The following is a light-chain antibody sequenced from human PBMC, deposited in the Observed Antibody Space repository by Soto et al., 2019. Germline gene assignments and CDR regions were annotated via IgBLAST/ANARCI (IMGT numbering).Light chain of an antibody. V-gene: IGKV1-5*01. CDR1: QSIGSW. J-gene: IGKJ1*01. CDR3: QQFYNYPRT. CDR2: DAS. Sequence: SQMTQSPATLAASVGDRVTITCRASQSIGSWLAWFQQTPGKAPKLLIYDASTLQTGVPSRFSGSGSGTDFTLTISYLQSEDFGTYYCQQFYNYPRTFGQGTKVDIK.